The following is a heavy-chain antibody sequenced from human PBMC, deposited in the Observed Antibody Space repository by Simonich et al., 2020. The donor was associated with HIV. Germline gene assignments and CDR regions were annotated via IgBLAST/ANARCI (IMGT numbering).Heavy chain of an antibody. CDR1: GFTFSSYA. Sequence: EVQLLESGGGLVQPGGSLRLSCAASGFTFSSYAMSGVRQAPGKGLEGVSAISGSGWSTYYADSVKGRFTISRDNSKNTLYLQMNSLRAEDTAVYYCAKDRYYNFWSGYYDYWGQGTLVTVSS. CDR3: AKDRYYNFWSGYYDY. D-gene: IGHD3-3*01. V-gene: IGHV3-23*01. CDR2: ISGSGWST. J-gene: IGHJ4*02.